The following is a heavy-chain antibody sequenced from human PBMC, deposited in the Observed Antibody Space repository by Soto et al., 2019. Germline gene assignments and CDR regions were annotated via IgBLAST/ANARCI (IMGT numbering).Heavy chain of an antibody. CDR3: ATDPNIAAAGTVAYFYDGMDV. Sequence: QVQLVQSGAEVKKPGSSVKVSCKASGGTFSSYAISWVRQAPGQGLEWMGGIIPIFGTANNAQKFQGRVTLTAEASTSTAYMELSSLRSEDRAVYYCATDPNIAAAGTVAYFYDGMDVWGQGTTVTVSS. D-gene: IGHD6-13*01. CDR2: IIPIFGTA. V-gene: IGHV1-69*01. CDR1: GGTFSSYA. J-gene: IGHJ6*02.